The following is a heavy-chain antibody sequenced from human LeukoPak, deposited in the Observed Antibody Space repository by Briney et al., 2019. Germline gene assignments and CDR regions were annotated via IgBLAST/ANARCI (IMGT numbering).Heavy chain of an antibody. V-gene: IGHV4-34*01. Sequence: QPSQTLSLTCAVYGGSFSGYYWSWIRQPPGKGLEWIGEINHSGSTNYNPSLKSRVTISVDTSKNQFSLKLSSVTAADTAVYYCARGRSRRYYDFWSGYYKGYYYYGMDVWGQGTTVTVSS. CDR3: ARGRSRRYYDFWSGYYKGYYYYGMDV. D-gene: IGHD3-3*01. CDR2: INHSGST. J-gene: IGHJ6*02. CDR1: GGSFSGYY.